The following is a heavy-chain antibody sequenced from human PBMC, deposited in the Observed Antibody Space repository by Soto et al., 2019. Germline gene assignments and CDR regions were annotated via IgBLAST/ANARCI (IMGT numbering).Heavy chain of an antibody. Sequence: ASETLSLSCTVSGGSISSSSYYWGWIRQPPGKGLEWIGSIYYSGSTYYNPSLKSRVTISVDTSKNQFSLKLSSVTAADTAVYYCARRYYYGSVSDYWGQRTLDTGSS. CDR3: ARRYYYGSVSDY. CDR2: IYYSGST. CDR1: GGSISSSSYY. D-gene: IGHD3-10*01. J-gene: IGHJ4*02. V-gene: IGHV4-39*01.